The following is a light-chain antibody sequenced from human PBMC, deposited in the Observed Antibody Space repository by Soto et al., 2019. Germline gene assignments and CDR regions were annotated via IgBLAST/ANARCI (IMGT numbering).Light chain of an antibody. J-gene: IGKJ4*01. V-gene: IGKV1-39*01. CDR1: QSISNY. CDR2: AAS. Sequence: DIQMTQSPSSLSASVGDRVTITCRASQSISNYLNWYQQKPGKAPKLLIYAASSLQSGVPSRFSGSGSGTDFTHTISSLQPEDFATYYCHQSYNTPLTFGGGTKVEIK. CDR3: HQSYNTPLT.